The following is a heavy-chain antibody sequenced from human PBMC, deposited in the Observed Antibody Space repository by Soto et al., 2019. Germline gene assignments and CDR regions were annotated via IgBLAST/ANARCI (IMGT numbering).Heavy chain of an antibody. CDR3: AGEDVLLWFGESGPFDY. Sequence: SETLSLTCTVSGGSISSGDYYWSWIRQPPGKGLEWIGYIYYSGSTYYNPSLKRRVTLSVDTSKNQFSLKLSSVTAADTAVYYCAGEDVLLWFGESGPFDYWGQGTLVTVS. CDR2: IYYSGST. J-gene: IGHJ4*02. CDR1: GGSISSGDYY. V-gene: IGHV4-30-4*01. D-gene: IGHD3-10*01.